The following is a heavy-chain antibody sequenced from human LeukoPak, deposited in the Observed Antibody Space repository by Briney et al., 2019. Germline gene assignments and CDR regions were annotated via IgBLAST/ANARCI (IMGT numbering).Heavy chain of an antibody. CDR3: ARDSIYCGGDCYSEFVDY. CDR1: GYTFTGYY. CDR2: INPNNGGT. J-gene: IGHJ4*02. V-gene: IGHV1-2*02. D-gene: IGHD2-21*02. Sequence: ASVKVSCKASGYTFTGYYMHWVRQAPGQGLEWMGWINPNNGGTNYAQKFQGRVTMTRDTSISTTYMELSRPRSDDTAVYYCARDSIYCGGDCYSEFVDYWGQGTLVTVSS.